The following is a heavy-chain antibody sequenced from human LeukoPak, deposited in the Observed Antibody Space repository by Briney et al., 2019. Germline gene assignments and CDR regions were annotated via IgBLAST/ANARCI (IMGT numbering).Heavy chain of an antibody. J-gene: IGHJ4*02. D-gene: IGHD4/OR15-4a*01. CDR2: INHSGRT. CDR1: GYSITSAYY. V-gene: IGHV4-38-2*02. Sequence: SETLSLTCTVSGYSITSAYYWGWIRQPPGKGLEWIGEINHSGRTNYNPSLKSRVTISVDTSKNQFSLKLSSVTAADTAVYYCARQNYGAAPLRYWGQGTLVTVSS. CDR3: ARQNYGAAPLRY.